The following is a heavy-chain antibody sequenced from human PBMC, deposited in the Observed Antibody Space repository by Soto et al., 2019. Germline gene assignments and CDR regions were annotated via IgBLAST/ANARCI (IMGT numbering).Heavy chain of an antibody. CDR1: GDSMTRSVW. CDR2: VFHTGNT. J-gene: IGHJ4*02. Sequence: PSETLSLTCTVSGDSMTRSVWXTWVRQPPGKGLEWIGEVFHTGNTNYNPSLKSRVTMSVDKSTNEFSLKVTSVTAADTAIYYCARKAWVRFDYWGQGALVTVSS. CDR3: ARKAWVRFDY. D-gene: IGHD7-27*01. V-gene: IGHV4-4*02.